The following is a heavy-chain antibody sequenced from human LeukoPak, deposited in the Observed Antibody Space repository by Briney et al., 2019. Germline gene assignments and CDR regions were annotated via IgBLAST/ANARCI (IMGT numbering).Heavy chain of an antibody. V-gene: IGHV3-23*01. Sequence: PGGSLRLSCAASGFTFSSYAMSWVRQAPGKGLEWVSAISGSGGSTYYADSVKGRFTISRDNSKNTLYLQMNSLRAEDTAVYYCAKDKGIAAAGPTFDYWAREPWSPSPQ. CDR1: GFTFSSYA. CDR3: AKDKGIAAAGPTFDY. D-gene: IGHD6-13*01. J-gene: IGHJ4*02. CDR2: ISGSGGST.